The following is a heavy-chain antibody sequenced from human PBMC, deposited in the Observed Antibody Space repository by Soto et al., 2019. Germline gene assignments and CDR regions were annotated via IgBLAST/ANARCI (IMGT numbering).Heavy chain of an antibody. D-gene: IGHD2-15*01. CDR3: ATQNCSGGSCYFYYDSSGPLVY. Sequence: VGSLRLSCAASGFTFSSYGMHWVRQAPGKGLEWVAVISYDGSNKYYADSVKGRFTISRDNSKNTLYLQMNSLRAEDTAVYYCATQNCSGGSCYFYYDSSGPLVYWGQGTLVTVSS. J-gene: IGHJ4*02. CDR1: GFTFSSYG. V-gene: IGHV3-30*03. CDR2: ISYDGSNK.